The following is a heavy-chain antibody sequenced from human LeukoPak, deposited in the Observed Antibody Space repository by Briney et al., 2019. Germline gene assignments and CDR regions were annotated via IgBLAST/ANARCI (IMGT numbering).Heavy chain of an antibody. Sequence: ASVKVSCKASGYTFTSYYMHWVRQAPGQGLEWMGIINPSGGSTSYAQKFQGRVTMTRDMSTSTVYMELSSLRSEDTAVYYCARELSAAAGLNWFDPWGQGTLVTVSS. J-gene: IGHJ5*02. D-gene: IGHD6-13*01. V-gene: IGHV1-46*01. CDR1: GYTFTSYY. CDR2: INPSGGST. CDR3: ARELSAAAGLNWFDP.